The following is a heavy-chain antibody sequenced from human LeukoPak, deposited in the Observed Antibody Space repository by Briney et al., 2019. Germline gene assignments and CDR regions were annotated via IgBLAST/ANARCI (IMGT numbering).Heavy chain of an antibody. V-gene: IGHV3-11*04. Sequence: PGGSLRLSCAASGFTFSDYYMSWIRQAPGKGLEWVSYISSSSSTIYYADSVKGRFTISRDNAKNSLYLQMNSLRAEDTAVYYCARAHYDILTGRRYFDYWGQGTLVTVSS. CDR2: ISSSSSTI. CDR3: ARAHYDILTGRRYFDY. CDR1: GFTFSDYY. D-gene: IGHD3-9*01. J-gene: IGHJ4*02.